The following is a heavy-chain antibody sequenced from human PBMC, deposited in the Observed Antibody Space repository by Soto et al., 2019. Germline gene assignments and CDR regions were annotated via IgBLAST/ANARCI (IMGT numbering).Heavy chain of an antibody. D-gene: IGHD2-15*01. CDR1: GGTFSSYT. CDR3: AREQVILGTYGMDV. Sequence: QVQLVQSGAEVKKPGSSVKVSCKASGGTFSSYTISWVRQAPGQGLEWMGRIIPILGIADYAQNFQGRVTITADKSTSTAYMELSSLRSEDTAVYHCAREQVILGTYGMDVWGQGTTVTVSS. V-gene: IGHV1-69*08. J-gene: IGHJ6*02. CDR2: IIPILGIA.